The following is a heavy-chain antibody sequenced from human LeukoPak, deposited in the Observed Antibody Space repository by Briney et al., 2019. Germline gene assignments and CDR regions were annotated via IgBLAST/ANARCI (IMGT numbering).Heavy chain of an antibody. CDR2: TQYDGSIK. Sequence: GGSLRLSCAASRFTFSSYGMHWVRQAPGKGLEWVAFTQYDGSIKLYGDSVKGRFTISRDNSKNTLFLQMNSLRPEDTAVYHCAKDVVGQQWPENYWGQGTLVTVSS. CDR1: RFTFSSYG. J-gene: IGHJ4*02. CDR3: AKDVVGQQWPENY. V-gene: IGHV3-30*02. D-gene: IGHD6-19*01.